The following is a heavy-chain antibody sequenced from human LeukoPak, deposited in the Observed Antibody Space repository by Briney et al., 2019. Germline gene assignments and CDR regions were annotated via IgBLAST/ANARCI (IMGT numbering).Heavy chain of an antibody. J-gene: IGHJ3*02. CDR2: ISSSSSTI. Sequence: PVGSLRLSCAASGFTFSSYSMNWVRQAPGKGLEWVSYISSSSSTIYYADSVKGRFTISRDNAKNSLYLQMNSLRAEDTAVYYCASGGEPDAFDIWGQGTMFTVSS. CDR3: ASGGEPDAFDI. D-gene: IGHD1-14*01. CDR1: GFTFSSYS. V-gene: IGHV3-48*04.